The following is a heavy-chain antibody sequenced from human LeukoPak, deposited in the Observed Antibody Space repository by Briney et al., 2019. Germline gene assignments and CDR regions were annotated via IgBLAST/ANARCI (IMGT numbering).Heavy chain of an antibody. CDR1: GYTFTSYG. V-gene: IGHV1-18*01. J-gene: IGHJ5*02. D-gene: IGHD3-10*01. CDR2: ISAYNGNT. Sequence: ASAKVSCKASGYTFTSYGISWVRQAPGQGLEWMGWISAYNGNTNYAQKLQGRVTMTTDTSTSTAYMELRSLRSDDTAVYYCARDHRSITMVRGGLTWFDPWGQGTLVTVSS. CDR3: ARDHRSITMVRGGLTWFDP.